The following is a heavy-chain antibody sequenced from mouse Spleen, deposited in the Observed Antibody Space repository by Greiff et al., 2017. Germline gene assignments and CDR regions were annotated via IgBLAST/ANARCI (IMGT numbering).Heavy chain of an antibody. Sequence: QVQLQQPGAELVKPGASVKLSCKASGYTFTSYWMQWVKQRPGQGLEWIGEIDPSDSYTNYNQKFKGKATLTVDTSSSTAYMQLSSLTSEDSAVYYCARSRYYGSSYGAYWGQGTLVTVSA. V-gene: IGHV1-50*01. CDR2: IDPSDSYT. CDR1: GYTFTSYW. CDR3: ARSRYYGSSYGAY. J-gene: IGHJ3*01. D-gene: IGHD1-1*01.